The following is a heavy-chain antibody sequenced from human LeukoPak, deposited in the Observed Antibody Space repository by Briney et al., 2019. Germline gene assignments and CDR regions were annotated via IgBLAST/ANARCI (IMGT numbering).Heavy chain of an antibody. V-gene: IGHV1-69*04. CDR2: IIPILGIA. CDR3: AIGARRFDY. CDR1: GYTFTSYG. J-gene: IGHJ4*02. Sequence: SVKVSCKASGYTFTSYGISWVRQAPGQGLEWMGRIIPILGIANYAQKFQGRVTITADKSTSTAYMELSSLRSEDTAVYYCAIGARRFDYWGQGTLVTVSS.